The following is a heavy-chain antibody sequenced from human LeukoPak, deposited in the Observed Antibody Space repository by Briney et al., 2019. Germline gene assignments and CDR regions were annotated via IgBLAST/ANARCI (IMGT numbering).Heavy chain of an antibody. D-gene: IGHD1-26*01. J-gene: IGHJ6*03. CDR1: GFTFSSYS. Sequence: GGSLRLSCAASGFTFSSYSMNWVRQAPGKGLEWVSYISSSSSTIYYADSVKGRFTISRDNAKNSLYLQMNSLRAEDTAVYYCAKDWSYGYYYYYMDVWGKGTTVTISS. CDR2: ISSSSSTI. V-gene: IGHV3-48*01. CDR3: AKDWSYGYYYYYMDV.